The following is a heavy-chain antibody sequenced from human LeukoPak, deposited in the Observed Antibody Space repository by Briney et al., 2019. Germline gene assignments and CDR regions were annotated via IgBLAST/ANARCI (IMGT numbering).Heavy chain of an antibody. Sequence: QSGGSLRLSCAASGFTFSSYGMHWVRQAPGKGLEWVAVISYDGSNKYYADSVKGRFTISRDNSKNTLYLQMNSLRAEDTAVYYCAKDRQQWLVLLLYYFDYWGQGTLVTVSS. CDR3: AKDRQQWLVLLLYYFDY. V-gene: IGHV3-30*18. CDR1: GFTFSSYG. J-gene: IGHJ4*02. D-gene: IGHD6-19*01. CDR2: ISYDGSNK.